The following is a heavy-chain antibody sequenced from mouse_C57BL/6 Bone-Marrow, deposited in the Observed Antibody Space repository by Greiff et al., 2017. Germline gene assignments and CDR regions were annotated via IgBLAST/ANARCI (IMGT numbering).Heavy chain of an antibody. V-gene: IGHV5-4*01. J-gene: IGHJ2*01. CDR3: ARERGDY. Sequence: EVQLVESGGGLVKPGGSLKLSCAASGFTFSSYAMSWVRQTPEKRLEWVATISDGGSYTYYPGNVKGRFTISRDNAKNNLYLQMSHLKSEDTAMYYCARERGDYWVQGTTLTVSS. CDR2: ISDGGSYT. CDR1: GFTFSSYA.